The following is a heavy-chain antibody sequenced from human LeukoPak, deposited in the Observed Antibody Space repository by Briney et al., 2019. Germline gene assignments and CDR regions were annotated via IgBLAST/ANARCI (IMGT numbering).Heavy chain of an antibody. Sequence: GRSLRLSCAASGFTFSSYAMHWVRQAPGKGLEWVAVISYDGSNKYYADSVKGRFTISRDNSKNTLYLQMNSLRAEDTAVYYCAKLLMAMVRGVDIDCWGQGTLVTVSS. CDR3: AKLLMAMVRGVDIDC. J-gene: IGHJ4*02. V-gene: IGHV3-30*04. D-gene: IGHD3-10*01. CDR2: ISYDGSNK. CDR1: GFTFSSYA.